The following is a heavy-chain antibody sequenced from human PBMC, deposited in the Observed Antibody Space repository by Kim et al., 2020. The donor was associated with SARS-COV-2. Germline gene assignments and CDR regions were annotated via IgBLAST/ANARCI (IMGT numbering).Heavy chain of an antibody. CDR3: AKDVLVRSRFGYASGSWDAFDM. CDR2: ISGYNGNT. D-gene: IGHD3-10*01. CDR1: GYTFSSYG. Sequence: ASVKVSCKASGYTFSSYGISWVRQAPGQGLEWMGWISGYNGNTIYVQILQGRVTMTTDTSTSTAYMELRSLRSDDTAVYYCAKDVLVRSRFGYASGSWDAFDMWGQGTMVTVSS. V-gene: IGHV1-18*01. J-gene: IGHJ3*02.